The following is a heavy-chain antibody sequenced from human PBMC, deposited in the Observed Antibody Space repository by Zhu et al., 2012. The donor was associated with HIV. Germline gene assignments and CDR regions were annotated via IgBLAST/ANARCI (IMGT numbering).Heavy chain of an antibody. Sequence: QVQLKQWGAGLLKPSETLSLTCAVYGGSFSGYYWSWIRRSPGKGLEWIGEVSHSGVTNYKASLKTRVTISIDTSKNQFSLKMKSVTAADTAIYYCARGLGIVSTLSNWFDPWGQGSLITVSS. CDR1: GGSFSGYY. J-gene: IGHJ5*02. CDR3: ARGLGIVSTLSNWFDP. V-gene: IGHV4-34*01. D-gene: IGHD1-26*01. CDR2: VSHSGVT.